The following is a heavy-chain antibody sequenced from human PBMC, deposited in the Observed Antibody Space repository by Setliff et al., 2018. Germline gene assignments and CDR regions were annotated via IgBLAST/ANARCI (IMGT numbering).Heavy chain of an antibody. V-gene: IGHV4-34*01. Sequence: SETLSLTCAASGGTFSDYYWTWIRQPPGKGLEWIGEINHSGSTNYNPSLKSRVTISVDTSKNQFSLKLSSVTAADTAVYYCARAMHYDSSGYYYDRDDAFDIWGQGTMVTVSS. J-gene: IGHJ3*02. CDR3: ARAMHYDSSGYYYDRDDAFDI. D-gene: IGHD3-22*01. CDR1: GGTFSDYY. CDR2: INHSGST.